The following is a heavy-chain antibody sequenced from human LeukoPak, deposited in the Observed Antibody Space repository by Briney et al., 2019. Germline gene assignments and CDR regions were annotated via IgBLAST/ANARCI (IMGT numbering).Heavy chain of an antibody. V-gene: IGHV3-7*01. J-gene: IGHJ3*02. D-gene: IGHD3-22*01. CDR1: GFTVSSKY. CDR3: ARVAVYYDSSGYGEAFDI. Sequence: PGGSLRLSCAASGFTVSSKYMSWVRQAPGKGLEWVANIKQDGSEKYYVDSVKGRFTISRDNAKNSLYLQMNSLRAEDTAVYYCARVAVYYDSSGYGEAFDIWGQGTMVTVSS. CDR2: IKQDGSEK.